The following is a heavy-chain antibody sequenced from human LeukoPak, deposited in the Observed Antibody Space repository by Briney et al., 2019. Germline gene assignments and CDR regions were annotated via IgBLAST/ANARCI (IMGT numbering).Heavy chain of an antibody. CDR3: ARGATYCSSTSCYSAAIDY. D-gene: IGHD2-2*01. CDR2: ISYDGSNK. CDR1: GFTFSGYA. J-gene: IGHJ4*02. V-gene: IGHV3-30-3*01. Sequence: GGSLRLSCAASGFTFSGYAMHWVRQAPGKGLEWVAVISYDGSNKYYADSVKGRFTISRDNSKNTLYLQMNSLRAEDTAVYYCARGATYCSSTSCYSAAIDYWGQGTLVTVSS.